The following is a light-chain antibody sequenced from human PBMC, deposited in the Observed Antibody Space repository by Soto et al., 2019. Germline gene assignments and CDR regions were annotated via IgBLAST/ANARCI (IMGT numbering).Light chain of an antibody. Sequence: DIQMTQSPSSLSASVGDRVTITCRASQSIRTYLNWYQQKPGKAPKLVIYAASSLQSGVPSRFSGSGSGTDFTLTISSLQPEDFATYYCQQSYSTPNTFGGGTKVEI. V-gene: IGKV1-39*01. CDR1: QSIRTY. CDR3: QQSYSTPNT. CDR2: AAS. J-gene: IGKJ4*01.